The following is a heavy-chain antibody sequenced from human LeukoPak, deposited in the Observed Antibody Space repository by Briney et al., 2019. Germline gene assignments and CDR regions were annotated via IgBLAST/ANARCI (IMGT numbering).Heavy chain of an antibody. J-gene: IGHJ5*02. CDR3: ARDSWYGNWFDP. CDR2: IIPILGIA. D-gene: IGHD6-13*01. V-gene: IGHV1-69*04. Sequence: GASVKVSCKASGGTFSSYAIGWVRQAPGQGLEWMGRIIPILGIANYAQKFQGRVTITADKSTSTAYVELSSLRSEDTAVYYCARDSWYGNWFDPWGQGTLVTVSS. CDR1: GGTFSSYA.